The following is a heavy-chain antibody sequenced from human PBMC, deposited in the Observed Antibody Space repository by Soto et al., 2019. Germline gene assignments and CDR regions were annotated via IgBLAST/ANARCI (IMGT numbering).Heavy chain of an antibody. J-gene: IGHJ2*01. CDR2: ITSNGGST. V-gene: IGHV3-23*01. D-gene: IGHD3-10*01. Sequence: PGGSLRLSCAVSGISFSRYAMSWVRQAPGKGLEWVSAITSNGGSTYYADSVKGRFIISRDNSKNTLYLHMNSLRAEDTAVYYCAKDPPTIGYWYFDLWGRGTLVTVLL. CDR1: GISFSRYA. CDR3: AKDPPTIGYWYFDL.